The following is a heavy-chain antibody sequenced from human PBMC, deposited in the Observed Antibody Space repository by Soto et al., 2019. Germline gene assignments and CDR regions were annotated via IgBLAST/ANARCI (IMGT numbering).Heavy chain of an antibody. CDR3: ARVRTGYFDY. CDR1: GGAIKVHY. D-gene: IGHD7-27*01. J-gene: IGHJ4*02. CDR2: IYYNGNT. Sequence: TSETMSLACTLSGGAIKVHYWGFIRQPPGKGLEWIGYIYYNGNTNYNPSLESRVTISVDRSRNQFSLRLTSLTAADTAVYYRARVRTGYFDYWGRGALVTGPS. V-gene: IGHV4-59*11.